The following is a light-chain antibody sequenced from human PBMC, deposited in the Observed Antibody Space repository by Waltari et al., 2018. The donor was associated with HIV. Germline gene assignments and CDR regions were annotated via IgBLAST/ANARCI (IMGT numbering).Light chain of an antibody. CDR3: SSYAGPNHLL. CDR1: SRDVGAYNF. CDR2: GVN. J-gene: IGLJ2*01. Sequence: QSALTQPPSPSGSPGQSVTFSCTGTSRDVGAYNFVSWYQQHPGQAPKLIIYGVNQRPSGVPDRFSGSKSGNTASLTVSGLQADDEADYYCSSYAGPNHLLFGGGTRLTVL. V-gene: IGLV2-8*01.